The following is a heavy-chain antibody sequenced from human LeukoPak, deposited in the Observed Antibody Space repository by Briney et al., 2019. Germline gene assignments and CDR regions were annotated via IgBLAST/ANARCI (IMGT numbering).Heavy chain of an antibody. J-gene: IGHJ2*01. CDR2: IYYSGST. Sequence: KPSETLSLTCTVSGGSISSYYWSWIRQPPGKGLEWIGYIYYSGSTNYNPSLKSRVTISVDTSKNQFSLKLSSVTAADTAVYYCARPSEGGYKPNWYFDLWGRGTLVTVSS. D-gene: IGHD5-24*01. CDR1: GGSISSYY. CDR3: ARPSEGGYKPNWYFDL. V-gene: IGHV4-59*08.